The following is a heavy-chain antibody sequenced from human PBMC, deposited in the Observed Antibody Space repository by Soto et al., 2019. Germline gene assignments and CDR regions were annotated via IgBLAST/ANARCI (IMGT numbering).Heavy chain of an antibody. D-gene: IGHD5-18*01. CDR3: ARPGVDTAMVIYYYYYGMDV. V-gene: IGHV3-74*01. CDR2: INSDGSST. CDR1: GFTFSSYW. Sequence: GGSLRLSCAASGFTFSSYWMHWVRQAPGKGLVWVSRINSDGSSTSYADSVKGRFTISRDNAKNTLYLQMNSLRAEDTAVYYCARPGVDTAMVIYYYYYGMDVWGQGTTVTVSS. J-gene: IGHJ6*02.